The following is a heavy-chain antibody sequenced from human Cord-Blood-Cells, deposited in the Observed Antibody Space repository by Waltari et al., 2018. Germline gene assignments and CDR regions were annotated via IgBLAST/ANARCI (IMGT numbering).Heavy chain of an antibody. Sequence: QLQLQESGPGLVKPSETLSLTCTVSGGSISSSSYYWGWIRQPPGKGLEWIGSIYYSGTTYYNPSPKSRVTMSVDTSKNQFSLKLSSVTAADTAVYYCASAAGLYYYYYYGMDVWGQGTTVTVSS. J-gene: IGHJ6*02. CDR3: ASAAGLYYYYYYGMDV. CDR2: IYYSGTT. V-gene: IGHV4-39*01. CDR1: GGSISSSSYY. D-gene: IGHD6-13*01.